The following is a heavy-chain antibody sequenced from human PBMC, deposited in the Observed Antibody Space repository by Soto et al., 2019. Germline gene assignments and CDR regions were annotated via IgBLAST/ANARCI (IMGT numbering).Heavy chain of an antibody. D-gene: IGHD2-8*01. J-gene: IGHJ4*02. CDR1: GFTFSNAW. CDR3: XXXXXXXGVCYFDY. V-gene: IGHV3-15*01. Sequence: EVQLVESGGGLVKPGGSLRLSCAASGFTFSNAWMSWVRQAPGKGLEWVGRIKSKTDGGTTDYAAPVKGRFTISRDDSKITLYXXMNSLKTEDTXVYYXXXXXXXXGVCYFDYWGQGTLVTVSS. CDR2: IKSKTDGGTT.